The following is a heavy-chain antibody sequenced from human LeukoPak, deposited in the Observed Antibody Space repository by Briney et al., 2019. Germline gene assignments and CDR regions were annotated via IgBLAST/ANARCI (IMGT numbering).Heavy chain of an antibody. CDR2: FRGSGGNT. Sequence: GGSLRLSCEASGFTFSDYTMSWVRQAPGKGLEWVSLFRGSGGNTYYADSVEGRFTISRDNAKISLYLQMNSLRAEDTALYYCAKGPDIAAAGTTYFDYWGQGTLVTVSS. D-gene: IGHD6-13*01. CDR3: AKGPDIAAAGTTYFDY. CDR1: GFTFSDYT. V-gene: IGHV3-23*01. J-gene: IGHJ4*02.